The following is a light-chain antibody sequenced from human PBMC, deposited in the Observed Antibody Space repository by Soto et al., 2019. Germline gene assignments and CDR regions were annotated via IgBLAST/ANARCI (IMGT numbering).Light chain of an antibody. CDR3: QQCGSSPVT. J-gene: IGKJ3*01. CDR1: QRGGSNH. CDR2: DTS. Sequence: EIVLTQSPGTLSLSPGERATLSCRASQRGGSNHLAWYQHRAGQAPRLLIYDTSRRATGIPDRFSGSGSGTDFTLTISRLEPEDFAVYFCQQCGSSPVTFGPGTKVDIK. V-gene: IGKV3-20*01.